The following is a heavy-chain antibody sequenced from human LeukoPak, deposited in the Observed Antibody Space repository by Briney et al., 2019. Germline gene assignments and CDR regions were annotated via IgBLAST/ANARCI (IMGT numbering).Heavy chain of an antibody. Sequence: PSETLSLTCRVSGGSISSSGYFWGWIRQPPGKGLEWIGSVYYSGTTYYNPSLTSRVTISVDTSTNQFSLKLSSVTAADTAVYYCTRPYYYYMDVWGKGTTVTVSS. CDR3: TRPYYYYMDV. CDR1: GGSISSSGYF. V-gene: IGHV4-39*07. CDR2: VYYSGTT. J-gene: IGHJ6*03.